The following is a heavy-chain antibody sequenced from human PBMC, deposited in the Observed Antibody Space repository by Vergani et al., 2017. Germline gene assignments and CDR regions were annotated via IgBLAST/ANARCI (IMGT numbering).Heavy chain of an antibody. J-gene: IGHJ6*02. V-gene: IGHV3-11*04. CDR3: AREPTRYDDFWSGEAWGYYYYGMDV. Sequence: QVQLVESGGGLVKPGGSLRLSCAASGFTFSDYYMSWIRQAPGKGLEWVSYISSSGSTIYYADSVKGRFTISRHNAKNSLYLQMNSLRAEDTAVYYWAREPTRYDDFWSGEAWGYYYYGMDVWGQGTTVTVSS. D-gene: IGHD3-3*01. CDR1: GFTFSDYY. CDR2: ISSSGSTI.